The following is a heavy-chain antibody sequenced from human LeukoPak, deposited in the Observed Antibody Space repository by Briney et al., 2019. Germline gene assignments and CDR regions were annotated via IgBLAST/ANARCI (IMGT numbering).Heavy chain of an antibody. Sequence: GESLKISCTGFGYSFTTYWIAWVRQMPGKGLEWVGIIFPGDSDTRYGPSFQGQVTISADKSISTAYLQWSSLKASDTAMYYCARQSGGFDYWGQGTLVTVSS. V-gene: IGHV5-51*01. CDR3: ARQSGGFDY. CDR1: GYSFTTYW. J-gene: IGHJ4*02. D-gene: IGHD1-14*01. CDR2: IFPGDSDT.